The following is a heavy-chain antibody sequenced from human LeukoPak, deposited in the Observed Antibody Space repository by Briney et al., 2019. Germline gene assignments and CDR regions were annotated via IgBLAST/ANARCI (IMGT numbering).Heavy chain of an antibody. CDR1: GYTFTGYY. CDR3: ARGPLGSSSSGYYYYIDV. Sequence: ASVKVSCKASGYTFTGYYMHWVRQAPGQGLEWMGWINPNSGGTNYAQKFQGRVTMTRDTSISTAYMEVSRLRPDDTAVYYCARGPLGSSSSGYYYYIDVWGKTTTVTVSS. J-gene: IGHJ6*03. D-gene: IGHD6-6*01. V-gene: IGHV1-2*02. CDR2: INPNSGGT.